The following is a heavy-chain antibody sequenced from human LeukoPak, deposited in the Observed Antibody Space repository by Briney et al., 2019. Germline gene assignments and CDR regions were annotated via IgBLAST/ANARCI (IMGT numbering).Heavy chain of an antibody. D-gene: IGHD6-13*01. V-gene: IGHV1-46*01. CDR2: INLSGGST. Sequence: ASVKVSCKASGYTFTSYYIHWVRQAPGQGLEWMGIINLSGGSTTYAQKFRGRVTMTRDTSTSTVYMELSSLRSEDTAVYYCVSFVAAAGKEVDYWGQGTLVTVSS. CDR1: GYTFTSYY. CDR3: VSFVAAAGKEVDY. J-gene: IGHJ4*02.